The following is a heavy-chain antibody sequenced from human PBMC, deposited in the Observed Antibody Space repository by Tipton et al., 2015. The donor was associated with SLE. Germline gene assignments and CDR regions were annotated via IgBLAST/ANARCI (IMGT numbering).Heavy chain of an antibody. D-gene: IGHD7-27*01. Sequence: TLSLTCTVSGGSISGYYWSWIRQPPGKGLEWIGYIYYSGSTNYNPSLKSRVTISVDTSKNQFSLKLSSVTAADTAVYYCASHPAGDRDYWGQGTLVTVSS. CDR2: IYYSGST. J-gene: IGHJ4*02. CDR1: GGSISGYY. CDR3: ASHPAGDRDY. V-gene: IGHV4-59*01.